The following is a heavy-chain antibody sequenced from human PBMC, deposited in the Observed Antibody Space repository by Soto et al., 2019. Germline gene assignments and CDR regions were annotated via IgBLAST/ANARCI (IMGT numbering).Heavy chain of an antibody. CDR1: GGSISSGDYY. D-gene: IGHD2-15*01. J-gene: IGHJ6*02. CDR2: IYYSGST. CDR3: ARGRCSGGSCYPSHYYYGMDV. V-gene: IGHV4-30-4*02. Sequence: KPPETLSLTCTVSGGSISSGDYYWSWIRQPPGKGLEWIGYIYYSGSTYYNPSLKSRVTISVDTSKNQFSLKLSSVTAADTAVYYCARGRCSGGSCYPSHYYYGMDVWGQGTTVTVSS.